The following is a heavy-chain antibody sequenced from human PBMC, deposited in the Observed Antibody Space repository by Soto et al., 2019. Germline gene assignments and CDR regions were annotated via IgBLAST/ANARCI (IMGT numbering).Heavy chain of an antibody. CDR1: GGTFSSYA. J-gene: IGHJ6*02. Sequence: QVQLVQSGAEVKKPGSSVKVSCKASGGTFSSYAISWVRQAPGQGLEWMGGIIPIFGTANYAQKFQGRVTITADESTSTAYMELSSLRSEDTAVYYCARDWSHPWRAAAGTGPPDYYYGMDVWGQGTTVTVSS. V-gene: IGHV1-69*12. CDR3: ARDWSHPWRAAAGTGPPDYYYGMDV. D-gene: IGHD6-13*01. CDR2: IIPIFGTA.